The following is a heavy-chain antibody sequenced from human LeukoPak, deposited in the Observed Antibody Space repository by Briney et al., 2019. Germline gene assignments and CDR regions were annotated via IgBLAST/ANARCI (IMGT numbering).Heavy chain of an antibody. Sequence: PGGSLRLSCAASGFTFSSYGLHWVRQAPGKGLEWVAVIWFDGSNKYYADSVKGRFTISRDNSKNTLYLQMNSLRAEDTAVYYCAKDSYYLLGISAFDMWGQGTMVTVSS. CDR3: AKDSYYLLGISAFDM. CDR2: IWFDGSNK. CDR1: GFTFSSYG. V-gene: IGHV3-33*03. D-gene: IGHD2/OR15-2a*01. J-gene: IGHJ3*02.